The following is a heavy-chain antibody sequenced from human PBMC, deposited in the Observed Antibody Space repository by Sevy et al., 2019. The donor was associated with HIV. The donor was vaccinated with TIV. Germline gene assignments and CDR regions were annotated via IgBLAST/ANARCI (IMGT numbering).Heavy chain of an antibody. V-gene: IGHV3-30*03. D-gene: IGHD6-13*01. CDR3: ASGRPGIGAAGTEYFDY. CDR1: GFTFSSYG. Sequence: GGSLRLSCAASGFTFSSYGMHWVRQAPGKGLEWVAGISYDGSNKYNAAPLKGKVTISGDNSKNTLYLQMNSLRAEDTAVYYCASGRPGIGAAGTEYFDYWGQGPLVTVSS. J-gene: IGHJ4*02. CDR2: ISYDGSNK.